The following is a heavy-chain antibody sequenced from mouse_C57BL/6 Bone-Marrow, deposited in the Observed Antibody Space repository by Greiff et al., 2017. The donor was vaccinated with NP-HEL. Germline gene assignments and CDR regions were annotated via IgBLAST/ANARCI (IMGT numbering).Heavy chain of an antibody. Sequence: EVKLMESGGGLVQPGGSLKLSCAASGFTFSDYYMYWVRQTPEKRLEWVGYISNGGGSTYYPDTVKGRFTISRDNAKNTLYLQMSRLKSEDTAMYYCARHGPFAYWGQGTLVTVSA. CDR3: ARHGPFAY. J-gene: IGHJ3*01. V-gene: IGHV5-12*01. CDR1: GFTFSDYY. CDR2: ISNGGGST.